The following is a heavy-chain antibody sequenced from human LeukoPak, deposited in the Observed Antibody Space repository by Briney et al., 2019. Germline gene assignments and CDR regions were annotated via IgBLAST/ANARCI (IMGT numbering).Heavy chain of an antibody. CDR1: AFTFNNYN. D-gene: IGHD3-10*02. CDR3: AKDLRYYYGRGPFDY. Sequence: GGSLRLSCAASAFTFNNYNMNWVRQAPGKGLEWVSSISGSSSDKYYADSVKGRFTISRDNSKNTLYLQMNSLRAEDTAVYYCAKDLRYYYGRGPFDYWGQGTLVTVSS. V-gene: IGHV3-21*04. J-gene: IGHJ4*02. CDR2: ISGSSSDK.